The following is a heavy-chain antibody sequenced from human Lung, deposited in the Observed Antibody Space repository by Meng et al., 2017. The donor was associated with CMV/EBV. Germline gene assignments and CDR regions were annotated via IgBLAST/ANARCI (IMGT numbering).Heavy chain of an antibody. CDR2: VSISDNTV. Sequence: GGSLRLSCAASGFTLNYYAVNWVRQAPGKGLEWVSYVSISDNTVYFADSVKGRFTMSRDNAKNSVYLQMNSLRGEDTAVYYCAREPVEAKSGYYYGRDGDGQETXVTVSS. CDR1: GFTLNYYA. CDR3: AREPVEAKSGYYYGRDG. J-gene: IGHJ6*02. D-gene: IGHD1-1*01. V-gene: IGHV3-48*03.